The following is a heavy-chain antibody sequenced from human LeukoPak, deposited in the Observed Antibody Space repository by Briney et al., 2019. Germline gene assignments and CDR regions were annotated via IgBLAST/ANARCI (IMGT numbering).Heavy chain of an antibody. CDR1: GFIFAKYA. Sequence: HPGGSLRLSCTTSGFIFAKYAMAWVRQAPGKGLEWVSIIFGNGDTTYYADSVKGRFTVSRDNAKNSLYLQMNSLRAEDTAVYYCAELGITMIGGVWGKWTTVTISS. D-gene: IGHD3-10*02. V-gene: IGHV3-23*01. CDR2: IFGNGDTT. J-gene: IGHJ6*04. CDR3: AELGITMIGGV.